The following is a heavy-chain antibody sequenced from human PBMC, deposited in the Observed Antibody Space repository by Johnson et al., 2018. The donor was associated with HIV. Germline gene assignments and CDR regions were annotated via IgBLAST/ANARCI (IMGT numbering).Heavy chain of an antibody. J-gene: IGHJ3*01. CDR2: IDSNGGGT. CDR3: ARVGSGSYYARDAFDV. D-gene: IGHD3-10*01. V-gene: IGHV3-64*07. CDR1: GFTFSNYA. Sequence: VQLVESGGDLVQPGGSLRLSCVASGFTFSNYAMHWVRQAPGKGLEFVAAIDSNGGGTYYADSVQGRSPLSRDNSKNTLYLQMGSLRVEDMAVYYCARVGSGSYYARDAFDVWGQGTMVTVSS.